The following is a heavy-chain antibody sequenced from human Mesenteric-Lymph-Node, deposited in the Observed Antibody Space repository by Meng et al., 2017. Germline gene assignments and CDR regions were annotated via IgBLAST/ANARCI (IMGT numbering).Heavy chain of an antibody. J-gene: IGHJ4*02. D-gene: IGHD6-13*01. CDR3: TRADIAAAGTGGY. V-gene: IGHV1-18*01. CDR1: GYTFSNYG. Sequence: QVQLVQSGSEVKKPGASVKVSFKATGYTFSNYGISWVRQAPGQGLEWMEWISGYSGNTKYAQKLQGRVTMTTDTSTNTAYMELRSLRSDDTAVYYCTRADIAAAGTGGYWGQGTLVTVSS. CDR2: ISGYSGNT.